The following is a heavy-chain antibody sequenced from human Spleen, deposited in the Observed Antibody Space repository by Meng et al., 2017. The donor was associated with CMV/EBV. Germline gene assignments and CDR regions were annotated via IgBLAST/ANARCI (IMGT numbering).Heavy chain of an antibody. Sequence: LTCLVSGGSVSSGSYYWTWIRQPPGKGLEWIGYIDYSGNTNYNPSLKSRVTISVDRSKNQFYLKLSSVAAADTAVFYCARSYYSSFDYWGQGTLVTVSS. CDR2: IDYSGNT. CDR1: GGSVSSGSYY. J-gene: IGHJ4*02. D-gene: IGHD4-11*01. V-gene: IGHV4-61*01. CDR3: ARSYYSSFDY.